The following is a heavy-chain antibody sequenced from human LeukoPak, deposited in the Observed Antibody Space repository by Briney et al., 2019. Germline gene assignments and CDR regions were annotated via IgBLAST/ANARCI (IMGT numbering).Heavy chain of an antibody. J-gene: IGHJ4*02. CDR3: ARERTTIVSGTTIGAY. D-gene: IGHD2/OR15-2a*01. CDR2: ISSSSSTI. CDR1: GFTFSSYS. V-gene: IGHV3-48*01. Sequence: GGSLRLSCAASGFTFSSYSMNWVRQAPGKGLEWVSHISSSSSTIYYADSVKGRFTISRDNAKNSLYLQMNSLRAEDTAVYYCARERTTIVSGTTIGAYWGQGTLVTVSS.